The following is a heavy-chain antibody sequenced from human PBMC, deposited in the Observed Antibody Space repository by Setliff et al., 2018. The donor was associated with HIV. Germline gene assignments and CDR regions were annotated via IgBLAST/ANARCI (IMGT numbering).Heavy chain of an antibody. J-gene: IGHJ3*01. CDR1: GYTFTDYY. CDR2: INPSGGST. V-gene: IGHV1-46*01. D-gene: IGHD6-13*01. Sequence: ASVKVSCKASGYTFTDYYVHWVRQAPGQGLEWMGIINPSGGSTTYAQKFQGRVTMTRDTSTSTAYMELSSLRSEDSAVYFCARPIRAAAGNDAFHVWGQGTMVTVSS. CDR3: ARPIRAAAGNDAFHV.